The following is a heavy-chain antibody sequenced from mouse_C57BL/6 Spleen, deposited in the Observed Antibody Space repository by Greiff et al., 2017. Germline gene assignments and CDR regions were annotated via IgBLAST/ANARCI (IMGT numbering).Heavy chain of an antibody. J-gene: IGHJ2*01. V-gene: IGHV1-81*01. CDR2: IYPRSGNT. D-gene: IGHD1-1*01. CDR1: GYTFTSYG. CDR3: ARRITTVRDYFDD. Sequence: QVQLQQSGAELARPGASVKLSCKASGYTFTSYGISWVKQRTGQGLEWIGEIYPRSGNTYYNEKFKGKATLTADKSSSTAYMELRSLTSEDSAVYFCARRITTVRDYFDDWGQGTTLTVSS.